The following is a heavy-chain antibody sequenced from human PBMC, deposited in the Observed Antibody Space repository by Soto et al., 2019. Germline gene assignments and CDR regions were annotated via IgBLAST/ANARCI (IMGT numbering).Heavy chain of an antibody. Sequence: EVQLVESGGGLVQPGRSLRLSCAASGFTFDDYAMHWVRQAPGKGLEWVSGISWNSGRIGYADSVKGRFTISRDNAKNSLYLQMNSLRAEDTALYYCAKLASVAGPDWGQGTLVTVSP. V-gene: IGHV3-9*01. CDR2: ISWNSGRI. CDR3: AKLASVAGPD. CDR1: GFTFDDYA. D-gene: IGHD6-19*01. J-gene: IGHJ4*02.